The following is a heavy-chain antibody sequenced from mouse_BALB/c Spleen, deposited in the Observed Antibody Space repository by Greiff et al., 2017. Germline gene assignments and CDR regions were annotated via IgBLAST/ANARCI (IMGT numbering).Heavy chain of an antibody. Sequence: QVQLQQSGAELARPGASVKMSCKASGYTFTSYTMHWVKQRPGQGLEWIGYINPSSGYTNYNQKFKDKATLTADKSSSTAYMQLSSLTSEDSAVYYCARRVRQDYAMDYWGQGTSVTVSS. CDR2: INPSSGYT. D-gene: IGHD2-14*01. CDR1: GYTFTSYT. J-gene: IGHJ4*01. CDR3: ARRVRQDYAMDY. V-gene: IGHV1-4*01.